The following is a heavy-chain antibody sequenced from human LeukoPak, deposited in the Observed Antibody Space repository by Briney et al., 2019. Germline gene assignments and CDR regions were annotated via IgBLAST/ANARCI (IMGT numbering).Heavy chain of an antibody. CDR3: AKGDLSSSWGPDFDY. CDR2: ISWISGSI. CDR1: GFTFDDYA. V-gene: IGHV3-9*01. D-gene: IGHD6-13*01. Sequence: PGGPLRLSCAAPGFTFDDYAMHWVRPAPGQGLAWVSGISWISGSIGYADSVKGRFTISGDNAKNSFYLQMNSLRAEDTALYYCAKGDLSSSWGPDFDYWGQGTLVTVSS. J-gene: IGHJ4*02.